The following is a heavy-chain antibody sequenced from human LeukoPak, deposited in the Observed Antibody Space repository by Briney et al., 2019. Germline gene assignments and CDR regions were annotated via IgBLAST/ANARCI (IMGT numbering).Heavy chain of an antibody. CDR2: INPSGGST. Sequence: GASVKVSCKASGYTFTGYYMHWVRQAPGQGLEWMGIINPSGGSTSYAQKFQGRVTMTRDTSTSTVYMELSSLRSEDTAVYYCARAHHFWSGYYNYYYGMDVWGQGTTVTVSS. D-gene: IGHD3-3*02. CDR1: GYTFTGYY. CDR3: ARAHHFWSGYYNYYYGMDV. J-gene: IGHJ6*02. V-gene: IGHV1-46*01.